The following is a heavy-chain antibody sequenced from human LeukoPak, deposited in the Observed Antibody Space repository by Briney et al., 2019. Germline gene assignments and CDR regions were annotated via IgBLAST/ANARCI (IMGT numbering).Heavy chain of an antibody. V-gene: IGHV1-46*01. J-gene: IGHJ4*02. D-gene: IGHD1-26*01. CDR3: ARDMESGSYSDYFDY. Sequence: ASVNVSCKASGYTFTSYYMHWVRQAPGQGLEWMGIINPSGGSTSYAQKFQGRVTMTRDTSTSTVYMELSSLRSEDTAVYYCARDMESGSYSDYFDYWGQGTLVTVSS. CDR2: INPSGGST. CDR1: GYTFTSYY.